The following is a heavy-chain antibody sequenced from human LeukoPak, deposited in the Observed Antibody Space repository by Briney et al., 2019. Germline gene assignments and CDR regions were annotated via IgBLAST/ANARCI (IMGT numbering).Heavy chain of an antibody. J-gene: IGHJ3*02. V-gene: IGHV4-59*01. CDR2: IYYSGST. D-gene: IGHD2-15*01. Sequence: SETLSLTCTVSGGSISSYYWSWVRQPPGKGLEWVGYIYYSGSTNYNPSLKSRVTISVDTSKNQFSLKLSSVTAADTAVYYCARGSGGSQPPYDAFDIWGQGTMVTVSS. CDR3: ARGSGGSQPPYDAFDI. CDR1: GGSISSYY.